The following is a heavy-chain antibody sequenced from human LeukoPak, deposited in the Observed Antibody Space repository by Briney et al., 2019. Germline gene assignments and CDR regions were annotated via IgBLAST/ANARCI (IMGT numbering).Heavy chain of an antibody. Sequence: TSETLSLTCAVYGGSFSGYYWSWIRQPPGKGLEWVSALNYNGGNTYYADSVKGRFTISRDNSKNMLYLQMNSLRAEDTAIYYCAQISVDTSRNRWADFDSWGQGILVTVSS. J-gene: IGHJ4*02. CDR1: GGSFSGYY. CDR3: AQISVDTSRNRWADFDS. CDR2: LNYNGGNT. D-gene: IGHD5-18*01. V-gene: IGHV3-23*01.